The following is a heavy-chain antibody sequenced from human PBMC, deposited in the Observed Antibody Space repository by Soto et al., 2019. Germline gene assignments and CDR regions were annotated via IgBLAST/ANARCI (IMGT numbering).Heavy chain of an antibody. V-gene: IGHV3-74*01. D-gene: IGHD3-9*01. CDR1: GFTFNYYW. J-gene: IGHJ4*02. CDR2: IHSDGSTT. CDR3: AHFDWFIDY. Sequence: GGSLRLSCAASGFTFNYYWRHWVRQAPGQGLVWVSHIHSDGSTTTYADSVKGRFTISRDNSKNTLYLQMNSLRAEDTAVYYCAHFDWFIDYWGQGTLVTVSS.